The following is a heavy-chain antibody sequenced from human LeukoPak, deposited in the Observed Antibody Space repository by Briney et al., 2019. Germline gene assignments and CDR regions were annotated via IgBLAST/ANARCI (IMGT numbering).Heavy chain of an antibody. V-gene: IGHV4-34*01. CDR3: ARGRIAAAFRYYYYYGMDV. D-gene: IGHD6-13*01. CDR1: GGSISSYY. Sequence: SETLSLTCTVSGGSISSYYWSWIRQPPGKGLEWIGEINHSGSTNYNPSLKSRVTISVDTSKNQFSLKLSSVTAADTAVYYCARGRIAAAFRYYYYYGMDVWGQGTTVTVSS. CDR2: INHSGST. J-gene: IGHJ6*02.